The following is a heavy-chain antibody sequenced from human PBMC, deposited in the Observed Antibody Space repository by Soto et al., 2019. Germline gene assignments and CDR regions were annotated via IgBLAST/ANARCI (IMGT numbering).Heavy chain of an antibody. CDR3: ARDGSTSWYSYDYHGMDV. J-gene: IGHJ6*02. CDR2: INLDGSEK. CDR1: GFTFRTYW. Sequence: EVQLVESGGGLVQPGGSLRLSCAASGFTFRTYWLSWVRQVPGKGLEWVANINLDGSEKNYVDSVKGRFTISRDNARNSLYLQMSSLRAEDTALYCGARDGSTSWYSYDYHGMDVWGQGTTVTVSS. V-gene: IGHV3-7*05. D-gene: IGHD5-18*01.